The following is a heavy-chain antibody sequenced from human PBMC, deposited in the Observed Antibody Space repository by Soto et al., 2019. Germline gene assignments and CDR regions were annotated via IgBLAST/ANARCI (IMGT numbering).Heavy chain of an antibody. CDR2: IIPILGIA. D-gene: IGHD3-10*01. V-gene: IGHV1-69*02. CDR1: GDTFSSYT. J-gene: IGHJ6*02. Sequence: QVQLVQSGAEAKKPGSSVKVSCKASGDTFSSYTISWVRQAPGQGLEWMGRIIPILGIANYAQKFQGRVTITADKSTSTAYMELSSLRSEDTAVYYCARFRGSYGMDVWGQGTTVTVSS. CDR3: ARFRGSYGMDV.